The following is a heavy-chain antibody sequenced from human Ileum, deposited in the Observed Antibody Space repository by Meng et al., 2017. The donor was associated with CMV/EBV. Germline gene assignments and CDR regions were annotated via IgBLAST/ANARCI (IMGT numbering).Heavy chain of an antibody. D-gene: IGHD3-10*01. Sequence: QVQLQQWGEGLLKPSETLSLTCAVFGGSFTGYYWSWFRQSPGKGLEWIGAITHSGRTSYNLSLKSRVTISVDMSKYQFSLKLTSVTAADTAIYYCARGLASGWPDYWGQGTLVTVSS. CDR3: ARGLASGWPDY. CDR1: GGSFTGYY. CDR2: ITHSGRT. V-gene: IGHV4-34*01. J-gene: IGHJ4*02.